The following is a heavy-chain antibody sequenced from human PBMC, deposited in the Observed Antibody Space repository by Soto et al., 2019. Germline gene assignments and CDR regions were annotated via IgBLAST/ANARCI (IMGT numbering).Heavy chain of an antibody. CDR1: GGSIYRSGYY. CDR3: GKVLVGATGHTDSDS. D-gene: IGHD2-15*01. Sequence: KPSETLSLTCTVSGGSIYRSGYYWGWIRQPPGRGLEWIGSIDYNGVTYSNPSLKSRVTISRDTSKNQFSLKLTSVTAADTALYYCGKVLVGATGHTDSDSWGQGTLVTVSS. J-gene: IGHJ4*02. V-gene: IGHV4-39*01. CDR2: IDYNGVT.